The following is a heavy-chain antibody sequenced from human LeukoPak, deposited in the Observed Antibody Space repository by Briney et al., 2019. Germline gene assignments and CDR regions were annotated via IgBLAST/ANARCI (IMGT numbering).Heavy chain of an antibody. V-gene: IGHV1-18*01. CDR1: GYTFTSYG. CDR2: ISAYNGNT. CDR3: ARDKRYGRGWEQTGALDY. D-gene: IGHD1-26*01. J-gene: IGHJ4*02. Sequence: ASVKVSCKASGYTFTSYGISWVRQAPGQGLEWMGWISAYNGNTNYAQKLQGRVTMTTDTSTSTAYMELRSLRSDDTAVYYCARDKRYGRGWEQTGALDYWGRGTLVTVSS.